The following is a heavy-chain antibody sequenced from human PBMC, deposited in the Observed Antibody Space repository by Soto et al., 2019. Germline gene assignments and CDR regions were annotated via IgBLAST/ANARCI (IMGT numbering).Heavy chain of an antibody. CDR3: ASHQRHSDILTGYNYSYYGMDV. J-gene: IGHJ6*02. D-gene: IGHD3-9*01. Sequence: PSETLSLTCTVSGGSISSYYWSWVRQPPGKGLEWIGEINHSGSTNYNPSLKSRVTISVDTSKNQFSLKLSSVTAADTAVYYCASHQRHSDILTGYNYSYYGMDVWGQGTTVTVSS. V-gene: IGHV4-34*01. CDR1: GGSISSYY. CDR2: INHSGST.